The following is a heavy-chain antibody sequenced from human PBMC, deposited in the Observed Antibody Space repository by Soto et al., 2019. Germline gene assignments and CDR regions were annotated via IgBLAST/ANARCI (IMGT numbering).Heavy chain of an antibody. V-gene: IGHV3-64*01. Sequence: VGSLRLSCAASGFTFSSYAMHWVRQAPGKGLEYVSAISSNGGSTYYANSVKGRFTISRDNSKNTLYLQMGSLRAEDMAVYYCARGYTSSTGTAHFDYWGQGTLVTVSS. D-gene: IGHD6-6*01. CDR1: GFTFSSYA. J-gene: IGHJ4*02. CDR3: ARGYTSSTGTAHFDY. CDR2: ISSNGGST.